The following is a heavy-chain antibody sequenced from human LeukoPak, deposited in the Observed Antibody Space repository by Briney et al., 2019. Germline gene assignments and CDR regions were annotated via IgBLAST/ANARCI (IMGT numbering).Heavy chain of an antibody. CDR2: IYYSGST. D-gene: IGHD2-15*01. CDR3: ARDPLSGSGGFDY. J-gene: IGHJ4*02. CDR1: GGSISSSSYY. V-gene: IGHV4-39*07. Sequence: SETLSLTCTVSGGSISSSSYYWGWIRQPPGKGLEWIGSIYYSGSTYYNPSLKSRVTISVDTSKNQFSLKLSSVTAADTAVYYCARDPLSGSGGFDYWGQGTLVTVSS.